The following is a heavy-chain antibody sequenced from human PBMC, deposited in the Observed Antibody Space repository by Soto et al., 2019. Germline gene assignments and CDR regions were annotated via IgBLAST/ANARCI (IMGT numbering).Heavy chain of an antibody. D-gene: IGHD3-22*01. Sequence: PGGSLRLSCAASGFTFSSYAMSWVRQAPGKGLEWVSAISGSGGSTYYADSVKGRFTISRDNSKNTLYLQMNSLRAEDTAVYYCAKDSPPIYYDSSGYPNWFDSWGQGTLVTVSS. J-gene: IGHJ5*01. CDR2: ISGSGGST. V-gene: IGHV3-23*01. CDR1: GFTFSSYA. CDR3: AKDSPPIYYDSSGYPNWFDS.